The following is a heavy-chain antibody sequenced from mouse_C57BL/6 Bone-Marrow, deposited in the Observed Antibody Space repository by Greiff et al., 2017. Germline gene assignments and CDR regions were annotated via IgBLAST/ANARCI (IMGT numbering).Heavy chain of an antibody. D-gene: IGHD2-3*01. CDR1: GFSFNTYA. CDR3: VRFYDGYSLWYFDV. J-gene: IGHJ1*03. V-gene: IGHV10-1*01. CDR2: IRSKSNNYAT. Sequence: EVQLVESGGGLVQPKGSLKLSCAASGFSFNTYAMNWVRQAPGKGLEWVARIRSKSNNYATYYADSVKDRFTISRDDSESMLYLQMNNLKTEDTAMYYCVRFYDGYSLWYFDVWGTGTTVTVSS.